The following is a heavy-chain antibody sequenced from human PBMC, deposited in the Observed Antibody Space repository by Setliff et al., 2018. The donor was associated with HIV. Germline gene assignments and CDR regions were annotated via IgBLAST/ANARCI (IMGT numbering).Heavy chain of an antibody. D-gene: IGHD3-9*01. V-gene: IGHV3-21*01. CDR2: ISSSSSYI. CDR3: ARDQDSLLRYFDWPSWHYYYMDV. CDR1: GFTFSSYS. Sequence: GESLKISCAASGFTFSSYSMNWVRQAPGKGLEWVSSISSSSSYIYYADSVKGRFTISRDNAKNSLYLQMNSLRAEDTAVYYCARDQDSLLRYFDWPSWHYYYMDVWGEGTTVTVSS. J-gene: IGHJ6*03.